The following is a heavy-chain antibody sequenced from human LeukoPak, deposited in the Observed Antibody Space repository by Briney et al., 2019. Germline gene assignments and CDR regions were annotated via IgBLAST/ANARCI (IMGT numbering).Heavy chain of an antibody. CDR1: GYTFTDYY. V-gene: IGHV1-2*02. Sequence: ASVTVSCKSSGYTFTDYYMHWVRQAPGQGLEWMGWINPNSGGTNSAQNFQGRVTMTRDTSISTAYMELSRLRSDDTAVYYCARYFDDRGHNWFDPWGQGTPVTVSS. J-gene: IGHJ5*02. D-gene: IGHD3-22*01. CDR2: INPNSGGT. CDR3: ARYFDDRGHNWFDP.